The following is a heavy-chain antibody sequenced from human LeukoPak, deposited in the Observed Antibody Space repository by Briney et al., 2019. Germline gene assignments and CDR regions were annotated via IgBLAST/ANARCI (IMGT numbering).Heavy chain of an antibody. D-gene: IGHD5-18*01. V-gene: IGHV3-53*01. CDR2: IYSGGST. CDR3: ARGIYSYGVFDY. CDR1: AFTFSDSY. Sequence: SLRLSCAASAFTFSDSYMSWVCQAPGKGLEWVSVIYSGGSTYYADSVKGRLTISRDNSKNTLYLQMNSLRAEDTAVYYCARGIYSYGVFDYWGQGTLVTVSS. J-gene: IGHJ4*02.